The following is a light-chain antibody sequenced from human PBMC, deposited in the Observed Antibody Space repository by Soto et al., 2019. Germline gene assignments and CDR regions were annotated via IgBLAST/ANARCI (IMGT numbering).Light chain of an antibody. Sequence: DIQMTQSPSSLSASVGDRVTITCRASQNINNYLTWYQQKPGKAPKLLIYDASSLESGVASRFSGSGSGTEFTITISSLQPDDFATYYCQQYDSYSRTFGQGTRLE. CDR3: QQYDSYSRT. CDR2: DAS. J-gene: IGKJ5*01. CDR1: QNINNY. V-gene: IGKV1-5*01.